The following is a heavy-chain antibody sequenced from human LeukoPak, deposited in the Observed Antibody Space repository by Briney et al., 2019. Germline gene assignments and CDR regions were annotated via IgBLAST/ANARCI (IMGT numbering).Heavy chain of an antibody. Sequence: GGSLRLSCAASGFTFSSYAMSWVRQAPGKGLEWVSAISGSGGSTYYADSVKGRFTISRDNSKNTLYLQMSSLRAEDTAVYYCAEDRRDSSAWSQVFDYWGQGTLVTVSS. V-gene: IGHV3-23*01. CDR3: AEDRRDSSAWSQVFDY. J-gene: IGHJ4*02. CDR2: ISGSGGST. CDR1: GFTFSSYA. D-gene: IGHD6-19*01.